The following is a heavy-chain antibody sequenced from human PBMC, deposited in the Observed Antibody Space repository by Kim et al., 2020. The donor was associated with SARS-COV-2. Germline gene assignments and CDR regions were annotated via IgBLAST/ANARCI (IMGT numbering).Heavy chain of an antibody. CDR2: IYYSGST. Sequence: SETLSLTCTVSGGSISSSSYYWGWIRQPPGKGLEWIGSIYYSGSTYYNPSLKSRVTISVDTSKNQFSLKLSSVTAADTAVYYCARHLYSSSWFSPSLSDYYYYGMDVWGQGTTVTVSS. V-gene: IGHV4-39*01. CDR3: ARHLYSSSWFSPSLSDYYYYGMDV. D-gene: IGHD6-13*01. J-gene: IGHJ6*02. CDR1: GGSISSSSYY.